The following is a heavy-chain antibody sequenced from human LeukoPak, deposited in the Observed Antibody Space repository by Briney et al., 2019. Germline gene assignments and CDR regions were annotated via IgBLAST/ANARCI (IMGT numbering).Heavy chain of an antibody. CDR3: ASISQPAGSFDF. CDR2: FHITGST. V-gene: IGHV4-4*07. Sequence: PSETLSLTCTVSGDSISSYYWSWIRQPAGKGLEWIGRFHITGSTTYNPSLKSRVSISVDTSRNQFSLKLRSVTAAETAVYYCASISQPAGSFDFWGQGTLGTVSS. D-gene: IGHD2-15*01. CDR1: GDSISSYY. J-gene: IGHJ4*02.